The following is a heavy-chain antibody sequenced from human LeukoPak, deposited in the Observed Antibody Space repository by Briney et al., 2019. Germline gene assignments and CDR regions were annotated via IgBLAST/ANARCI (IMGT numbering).Heavy chain of an antibody. J-gene: IGHJ4*02. CDR3: ATSGDRLSPYSSSWYCFDY. V-gene: IGHV1-24*01. CDR1: GYTLTELS. Sequence: ASVKVSCKVSGYTLTELSMHWVRQAPGKGLEWMGGFDPEDGETIYAQKFQGRVTMTEDTSTDTAYMELSSLRSEDTAVYYCATSGDRLSPYSSSWYCFDYWGQGTLVTVSS. CDR2: FDPEDGET. D-gene: IGHD6-13*01.